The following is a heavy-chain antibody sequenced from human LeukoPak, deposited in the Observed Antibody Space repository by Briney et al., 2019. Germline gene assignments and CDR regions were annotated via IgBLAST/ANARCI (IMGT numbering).Heavy chain of an antibody. CDR3: ARGSPYYDSSGFWLGYYYMDV. D-gene: IGHD3-22*01. Sequence: SETLSLTCAVYGGSFSGYYWTWIRQPPGKGLEWIGEINHSGSTNYNPSLKSRVTISVDTSKNQFSLKLSSVTAADTAVYYCARGSPYYDSSGFWLGYYYMDVWGKGTTVTVSS. CDR1: GGSFSGYY. V-gene: IGHV4-34*01. J-gene: IGHJ6*03. CDR2: INHSGST.